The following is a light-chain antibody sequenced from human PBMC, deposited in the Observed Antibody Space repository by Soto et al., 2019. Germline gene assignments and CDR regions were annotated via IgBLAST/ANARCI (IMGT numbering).Light chain of an antibody. Sequence: QSALTQPASVSGSLGQSITISCSGTSSDVGAYNYVSWYQQYPGKAPKLMIYHVTDRPSGVSNRFSGSKSGNTASLTISGLQAEDAAHYYCCSYTTSNTFVFGTGTKVTVL. V-gene: IGLV2-14*01. CDR2: HVT. J-gene: IGLJ1*01. CDR3: CSYTTSNTFV. CDR1: SSDVGAYNY.